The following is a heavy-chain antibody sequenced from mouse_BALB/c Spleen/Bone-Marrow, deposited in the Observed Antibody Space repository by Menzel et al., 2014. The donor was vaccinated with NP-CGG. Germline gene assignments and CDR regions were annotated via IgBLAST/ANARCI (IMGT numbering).Heavy chain of an antibody. CDR2: IKTKADNHAT. CDR1: GFTFNDAW. Sequence: EVHLVESGGGLVQPGGSMKLSCAASGFTFNDAWMDWVRQSPEKGLEWVAAIKTKADNHATYYAESVKGRITISRDDSKSRVYLQMNSVRAEDTGIYYCTVHGVFAYSGQGTLVTVSA. J-gene: IGHJ3*01. V-gene: IGHV6-6*01. CDR3: TVHGVFAY.